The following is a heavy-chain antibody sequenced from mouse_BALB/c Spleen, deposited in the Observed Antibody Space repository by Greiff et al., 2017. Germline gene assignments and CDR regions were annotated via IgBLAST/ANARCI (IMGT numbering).Heavy chain of an antibody. D-gene: IGHD1-1*01. J-gene: IGHJ3*01. CDR3: AIYYYGSSPAWFAY. V-gene: IGHV1-9*01. Sequence: QVQLKESGAELMKPGASVKISCKATGYTFSSYWIEWVKQRPGHGLEWIGEILPGSGSTNYNEKFKGKATFTADTSSNTAYMQLSSLPSEDSAVYYCAIYYYGSSPAWFAYWGQGTLVTVSA. CDR2: ILPGSGST. CDR1: GYTFSSYW.